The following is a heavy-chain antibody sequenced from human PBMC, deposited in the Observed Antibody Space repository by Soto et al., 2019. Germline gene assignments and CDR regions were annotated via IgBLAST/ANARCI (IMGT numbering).Heavy chain of an antibody. CDR1: GGSISGINW. Sequence: QVQLQESGPGLVKPSGTLSLTCAVSGGSISGINWWYWVRQPPGKGLEWIGDIYHSGSTHYNPSLKSRVTMSVDKSQNRFSLKLSSVTAADTAVYYCARFGGGMDVWGQGTTVTVSS. D-gene: IGHD3-10*01. CDR2: IYHSGST. J-gene: IGHJ6*02. CDR3: ARFGGGMDV. V-gene: IGHV4-4*02.